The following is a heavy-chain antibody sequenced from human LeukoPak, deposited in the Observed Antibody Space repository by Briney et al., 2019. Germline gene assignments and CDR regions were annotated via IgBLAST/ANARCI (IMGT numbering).Heavy chain of an antibody. Sequence: SETLSLTCTVSGGSISSYYWSWIRQPPGKGLEWIGYIYYSGSTNYNPSLKSRVTISVDMSKNQFSLKLSSVTAADTAVYYCARQAGTHNYYYYGMDVWGQGTTVTVSS. J-gene: IGHJ6*02. CDR1: GGSISSYY. V-gene: IGHV4-59*08. D-gene: IGHD1-1*01. CDR3: ARQAGTHNYYYYGMDV. CDR2: IYYSGST.